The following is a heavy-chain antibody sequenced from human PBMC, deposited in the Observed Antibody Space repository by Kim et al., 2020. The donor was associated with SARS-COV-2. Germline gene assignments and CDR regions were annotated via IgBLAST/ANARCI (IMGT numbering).Heavy chain of an antibody. V-gene: IGHV1-69*13. D-gene: IGHD3-9*01. CDR1: GDTFSSYA. CDR3: ARGTGYYKLYYFDY. CDR2: IIPIFGTA. J-gene: IGHJ4*02. Sequence: SVKVSCKASGDTFSSYAISWVRQAPGQGLEWMGGIIPIFGTANYAQKFQGRVTITADESTSTAYMELSSLRSEDTAVYYCARGTGYYKLYYFDYWGQGTLVTVSS.